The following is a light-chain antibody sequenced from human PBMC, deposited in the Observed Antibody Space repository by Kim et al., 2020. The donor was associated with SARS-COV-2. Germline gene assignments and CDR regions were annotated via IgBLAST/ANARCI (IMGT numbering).Light chain of an antibody. CDR2: GAS. J-gene: IGKJ1*01. CDR1: QSIAYY. V-gene: IGKV1-39*01. Sequence: DIQMTQSPSSLSASVGDRVTITCRASQSIAYYLNWYQQKPGKAPKVVINGASSLQSGVPSRFSGSGSGTDFTLTISSLRPEDFATYYCQQSYNTPWTFGQGTKVEIK. CDR3: QQSYNTPWT.